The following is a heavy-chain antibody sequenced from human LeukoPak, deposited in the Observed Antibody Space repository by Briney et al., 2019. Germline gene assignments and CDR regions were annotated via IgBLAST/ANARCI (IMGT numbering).Heavy chain of an antibody. J-gene: IGHJ4*02. D-gene: IGHD6-19*01. CDR1: GFTVSSNY. Sequence: GVSLRLSCAASGFTVSSNYMTWVRQAPGKGLEWVSLIYSGGTTYYADSVKGRFTISRDNSKNTLYLQMNSLRAEDTAVYYCARDSRSVPGLYYWGQGTLVTVSS. V-gene: IGHV3-66*01. CDR3: ARDSRSVPGLYY. CDR2: IYSGGTT.